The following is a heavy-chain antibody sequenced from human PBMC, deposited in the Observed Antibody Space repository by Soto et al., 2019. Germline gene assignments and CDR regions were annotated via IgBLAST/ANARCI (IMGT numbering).Heavy chain of an antibody. Sequence: ASVKVSCKASGYAFTDHYIHWVRQAPGQGLEWMGLISPDGGSTRYSQKFQARITMTRDTSTSTVYMELSSLRSEDTAVYYCARAPRGGVIIVIASAQIDYWGQGTLVTVSS. V-gene: IGHV1-46*01. D-gene: IGHD3-3*01. CDR3: ARAPRGGVIIVIASAQIDY. CDR2: ISPDGGST. J-gene: IGHJ4*02. CDR1: GYAFTDHY.